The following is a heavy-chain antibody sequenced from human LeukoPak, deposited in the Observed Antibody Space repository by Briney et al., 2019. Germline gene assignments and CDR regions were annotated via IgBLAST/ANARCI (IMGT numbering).Heavy chain of an antibody. D-gene: IGHD7-27*01. CDR2: ISWNSGSI. CDR3: AKDSGVDYFDY. CDR1: GFTFDDYA. V-gene: IGHV3-9*03. Sequence: PGRSLRLSCAASGFTFDDYAMHWVRQAPGKGLEWVSGISWNSGSIGYADSVKGRFTISRDNAKNSLYLQMNSLRAEDMALYYCAKDSGVDYFDYWGQGTLVTVSS. J-gene: IGHJ4*02.